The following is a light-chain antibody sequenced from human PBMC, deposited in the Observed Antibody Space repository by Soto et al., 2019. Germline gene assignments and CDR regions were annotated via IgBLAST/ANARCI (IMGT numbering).Light chain of an antibody. CDR3: PATYSLLIA. V-gene: IGKV1-39*01. J-gene: IGKJ5*01. Sequence: DIQMTQSPSSLSASVGKRVTITCRASQSIISYLNWYQQKPVKAPKLLVHAASSFQSGVPSRCSGSGSGTDFTLTIRSLQAEDFGSYYCPATYSLLIAFGQ. CDR1: QSIISY. CDR2: AAS.